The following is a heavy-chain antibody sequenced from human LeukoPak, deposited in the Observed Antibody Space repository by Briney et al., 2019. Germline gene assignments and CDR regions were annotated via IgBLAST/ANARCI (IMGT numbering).Heavy chain of an antibody. Sequence: NTSETLSLTCTVSGGSVSGDYWSWIRQPPGKGLEFIGYIYYSGSTNYNPSLKSRVTISVDTSKNQFSLKLNSVTAADTAVYYCARHPPTVSRGFDYWGQGTLVTVSS. CDR3: ARHPPTVSRGFDY. CDR1: GGSVSGDY. V-gene: IGHV4-59*02. J-gene: IGHJ4*02. D-gene: IGHD4-17*01. CDR2: IYYSGST.